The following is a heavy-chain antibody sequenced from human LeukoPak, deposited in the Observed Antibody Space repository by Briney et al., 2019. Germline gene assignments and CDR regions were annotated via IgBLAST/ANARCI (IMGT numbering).Heavy chain of an antibody. J-gene: IGHJ4*02. V-gene: IGHV4-59*11. D-gene: IGHD3-10*01. Sequence: PSETLSLTCTVSVGSISRHYWSWIRQPPGKTLEWIGYISYSGSTNYNPSLRSRVTISVDSSKNQFSLKLSSVTAADTAVYYCARGSGQWGFDSWGQGTLVTVSS. CDR2: ISYSGST. CDR3: ARGSGQWGFDS. CDR1: VGSISRHY.